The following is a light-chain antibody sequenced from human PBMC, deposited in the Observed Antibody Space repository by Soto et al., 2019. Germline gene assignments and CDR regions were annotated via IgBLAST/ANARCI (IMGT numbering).Light chain of an antibody. CDR3: SSYTSSVTLI. Sequence: QSALTQPASVSGSPGQSITISCTGTSSDVGGYNYVSWLQQHPGKAPKLMIYDVINRPSGVSNRFSGSKSGNTASLTISGLQAEDEADYYCSSYTSSVTLIFGGGTKLTVL. J-gene: IGLJ2*01. CDR2: DVI. V-gene: IGLV2-14*03. CDR1: SSDVGGYNY.